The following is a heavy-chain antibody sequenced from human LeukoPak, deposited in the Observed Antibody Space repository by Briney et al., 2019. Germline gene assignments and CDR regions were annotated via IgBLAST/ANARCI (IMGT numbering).Heavy chain of an antibody. D-gene: IGHD4-17*01. CDR2: IYYSGST. J-gene: IGHJ5*02. V-gene: IGHV4-39*01. CDR3: WHDYGDYFEDWFDP. Sequence: SETLSLTCTVSGGSISSSSNYSGWIRQPPGKGLESVGSIYYSGSTYYNPSLKSRATISVHTSKNQFSLKLSSVTPPHTAVPYCWHDYGDYFEDWFDPWRQGTMLTVCS. CDR1: GGSISSSSNY.